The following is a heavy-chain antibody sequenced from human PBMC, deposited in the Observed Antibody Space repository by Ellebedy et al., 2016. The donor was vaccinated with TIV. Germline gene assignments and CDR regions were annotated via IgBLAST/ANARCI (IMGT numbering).Heavy chain of an antibody. J-gene: IGHJ3*01. D-gene: IGHD5-24*01. CDR3: AKDQVAGDGRWVFDS. CDR2: MHGSGRGI. CDR1: GFTFSAFA. Sequence: PGGSLRLSCAASGFTFSAFAMGRVRQTPGKGLEWVSGMHGSGRGISYSESVKGRFIISRDNSKNILYLQMNSLRAEDTAIYYCAKDQVAGDGRWVFDSWGQGTVVTVSS. V-gene: IGHV3-23*01.